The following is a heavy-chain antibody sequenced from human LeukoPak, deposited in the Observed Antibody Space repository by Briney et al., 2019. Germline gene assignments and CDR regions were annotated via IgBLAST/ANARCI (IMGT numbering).Heavy chain of an antibody. J-gene: IGHJ4*02. V-gene: IGHV3-7*03. CDR1: GFTFSSYW. CDR3: ASTSQPNWKYVGY. CDR2: IKQDGSEK. D-gene: IGHD1-7*01. Sequence: GGSLRLSCAASGFTFSSYWMSWVRQAPGKGLEWVANIKQDGSEKYYVDSVKGRFTISRDNAKNSLYLQMNSLRAEDTAVYYCASTSQPNWKYVGYWGQGTLVTVSS.